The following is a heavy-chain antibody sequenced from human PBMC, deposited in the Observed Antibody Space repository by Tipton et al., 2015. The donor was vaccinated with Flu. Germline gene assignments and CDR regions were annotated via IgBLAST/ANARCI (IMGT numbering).Heavy chain of an antibody. CDR1: GGSISSSSYY. V-gene: IGHV4-39*07. J-gene: IGHJ5*02. Sequence: TLSLTCTVSGGSISSSSYYWGWIRQPPGKGLEWIGSIYYSGSTYYNLSLKSRVTISVDTSKNQFSLKLSSVTAADTAVYYCARPRGIAAAGTGVGWFDPWGQGTLVTVSS. D-gene: IGHD6-13*01. CDR3: ARPRGIAAAGTGVGWFDP. CDR2: IYYSGST.